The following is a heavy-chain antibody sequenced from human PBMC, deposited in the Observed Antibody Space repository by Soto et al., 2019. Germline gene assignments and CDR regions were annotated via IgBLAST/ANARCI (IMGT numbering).Heavy chain of an antibody. V-gene: IGHV4-59*01. Sequence: AETLSLTCTVSGGSISSDSWSWIRQSPGKALEWIGYSYYNGVTKYNPSLKSRVTISVDTSQNQFSLKLTSVTATDTAVYYCARRSRSSSGWYFLDYWGQGTLVTVSS. D-gene: IGHD6-19*01. J-gene: IGHJ4*02. CDR1: GGSISSDS. CDR2: SYYNGVT. CDR3: ARRSRSSSGWYFLDY.